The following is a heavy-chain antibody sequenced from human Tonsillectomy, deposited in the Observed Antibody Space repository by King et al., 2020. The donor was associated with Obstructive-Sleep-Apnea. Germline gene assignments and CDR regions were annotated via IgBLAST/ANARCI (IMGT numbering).Heavy chain of an antibody. V-gene: IGHV1-69*04. CDR2: IIPIHDIT. Sequence: VQLVQSGAEVRKPGSSVKVSCKASGGTFISYAISWARQAPGQGLEWMGRIIPIHDITNYAQNFQGRVTITAGKSTNTAYMELRSLRSEDTAVYYCARGNVDTAIPFDYWGQGTLVTVSS. CDR3: ARGNVDTAIPFDY. CDR1: GGTFISYA. D-gene: IGHD5-18*01. J-gene: IGHJ4*02.